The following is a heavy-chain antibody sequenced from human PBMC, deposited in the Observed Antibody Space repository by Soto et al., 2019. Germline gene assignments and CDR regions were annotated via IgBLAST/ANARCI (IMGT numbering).Heavy chain of an antibody. CDR2: IIPIFGTA. CDR1: GGTFSSYA. Sequence: SVKVSCKASGGTFSSYAISWVRQAPGQGLEWMGGIIPIFGTANYPQKFQGRVTITADKSTSTAYMELSSLRSEDTAVYYCARDRRFLEWLTNYYYGMDVWGQGTTVTVSS. V-gene: IGHV1-69*06. CDR3: ARDRRFLEWLTNYYYGMDV. D-gene: IGHD3-3*01. J-gene: IGHJ6*02.